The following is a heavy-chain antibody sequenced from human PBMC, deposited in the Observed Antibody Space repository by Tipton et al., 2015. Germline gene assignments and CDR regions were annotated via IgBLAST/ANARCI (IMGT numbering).Heavy chain of an antibody. CDR3: ARSGYTYGMDV. CDR2: IYQGGST. Sequence: LRLSCAVSGGSISSGGFSWSWIRQPPGKGLEWIGYIYQGGSTNYNPPLKSRVTMSVDRSKNQFSLKLTSVTAADTAVYYCARSGYTYGMDVWGQGTTVTVSS. V-gene: IGHV4-30-2*01. CDR1: GGSISSGGFS. D-gene: IGHD5-12*01. J-gene: IGHJ6*02.